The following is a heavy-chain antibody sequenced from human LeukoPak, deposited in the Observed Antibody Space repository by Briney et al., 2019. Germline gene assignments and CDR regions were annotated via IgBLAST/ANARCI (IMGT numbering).Heavy chain of an antibody. CDR3: ARGGYSSGWYFAYFDY. J-gene: IGHJ4*02. V-gene: IGHV3-7*01. D-gene: IGHD6-19*01. Sequence: PGGPLSLSCAASGFTLSSYWMSWARQATGKGLEWVANIKQDGSEKYYVDSVKGRFTISRDNAKNSLYLQMNSLRAEDTAVYYCARGGYSSGWYFAYFDYWGQGTLVTVSS. CDR1: GFTLSSYW. CDR2: IKQDGSEK.